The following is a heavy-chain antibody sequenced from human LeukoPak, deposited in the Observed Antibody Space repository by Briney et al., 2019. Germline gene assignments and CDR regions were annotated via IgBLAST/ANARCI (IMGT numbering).Heavy chain of an antibody. J-gene: IGHJ4*02. V-gene: IGHV3-48*01. D-gene: IGHD3-9*01. Sequence: PGGSLRLSCAASGFTFSSYSMNWVRQAPGKGLEWVSYISSSSSTIYYADSVKGRFTISRDNAKNSLYLQMNSLRAEDTAVYYYASRDDIPDYWGQGTLVTVSS. CDR1: GFTFSSYS. CDR2: ISSSSSTI. CDR3: ASRDDIPDY.